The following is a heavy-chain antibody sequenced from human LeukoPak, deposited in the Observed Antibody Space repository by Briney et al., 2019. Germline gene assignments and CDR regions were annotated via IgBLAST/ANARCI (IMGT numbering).Heavy chain of an antibody. V-gene: IGHV3-23*01. Sequence: GGSLRLSCAASGFTFSSYAMSWVRQAPGKGLEWVSAISGSGGSTYYADSVKGRFTISRDNSKNTLYLQMNSLRAEDTAVYYCANSKIGYYDIWTAPLNYGGQGPLVTVS. CDR1: GFTFSSYA. CDR3: ANSKIGYYDIWTAPLNY. D-gene: IGHD3-9*01. CDR2: ISGSGGST. J-gene: IGHJ4*02.